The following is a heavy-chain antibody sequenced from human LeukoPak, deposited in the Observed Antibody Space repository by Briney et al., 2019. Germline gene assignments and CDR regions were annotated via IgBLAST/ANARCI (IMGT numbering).Heavy chain of an antibody. Sequence: GGSLRLSCAASRFTFRSFAMSWVRQAPGKGLKWVATINDNGAGTYYADSVNGRFTVSRDNSYNTVSLQMNSLRDEDTGVYYCAKGLRTGVGPYRGYHYYMDVWGRGATVTVSS. D-gene: IGHD3-16*01. CDR3: AKGLRTGVGPYRGYHYYMDV. V-gene: IGHV3-23*01. CDR2: INDNGAGT. J-gene: IGHJ6*03. CDR1: RFTFRSFA.